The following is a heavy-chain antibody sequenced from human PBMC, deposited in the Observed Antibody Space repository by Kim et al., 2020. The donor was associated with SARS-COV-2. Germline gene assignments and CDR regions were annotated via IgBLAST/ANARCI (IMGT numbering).Heavy chain of an antibody. D-gene: IGHD5-12*01. CDR3: ARVTGRDGYNAYFDY. CDR2: ISAYNGNT. CDR1: GYTFTSYG. V-gene: IGHV1-18*04. Sequence: ASVKVSCKASGYTFTSYGISWVRQAPGQGLEWMGWISAYNGNTNYAQKLQGRVTMTTDTSTSTAYMELRSLRSDDTAVYYCARVTGRDGYNAYFDYWGQGTLVTVSS. J-gene: IGHJ4*02.